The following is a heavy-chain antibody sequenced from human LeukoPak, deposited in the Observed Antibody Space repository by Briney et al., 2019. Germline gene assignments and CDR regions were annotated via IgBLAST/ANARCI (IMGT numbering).Heavy chain of an antibody. CDR1: GGSISSYY. D-gene: IGHD5-18*01. Sequence: ASETLSPTCTLSGGSISSYYWSWIRQPPGKGLEWIGYIYYSGSNKYNPSLKSRVTISGDPSKDQFSLKLSSVTAADTAVYYCARAPVTAMVHYYYMDVWGKGTTVTVSS. V-gene: IGHV4-59*01. J-gene: IGHJ6*03. CDR2: IYYSGSN. CDR3: ARAPVTAMVHYYYMDV.